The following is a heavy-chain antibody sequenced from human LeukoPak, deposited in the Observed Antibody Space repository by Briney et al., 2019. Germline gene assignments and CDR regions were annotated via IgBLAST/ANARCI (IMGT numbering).Heavy chain of an antibody. V-gene: IGHV4-4*07. CDR1: GGSISSYY. J-gene: IGHJ4*02. CDR2: IYTSGST. Sequence: SETLSLTCTVSGGSISSYYWSWIRQPAGKGLEWIGRIYTSGSTNYSPSLKSRVTMSVDTSKNQFSLKLSSVTAADTAVYYCARGRVEVVPAAITWDYWGQGTLVTVSS. CDR3: ARGRVEVVPAAITWDY. D-gene: IGHD2-2*01.